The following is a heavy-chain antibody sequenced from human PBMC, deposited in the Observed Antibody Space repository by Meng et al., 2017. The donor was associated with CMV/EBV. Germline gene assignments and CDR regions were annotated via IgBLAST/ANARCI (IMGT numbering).Heavy chain of an antibody. Sequence: GGSLRLSCAASGFTFSSYWMSWVRQAPGKGLEWVANIKQDGSEKYYVDSVKGRFTISRDNAKNSLYLQMNSLRAEDTAVYYCARDSRRGNSDPELYYWSQGTLVTVSS. CDR2: IKQDGSEK. CDR1: GFTFSSYW. V-gene: IGHV3-7*01. J-gene: IGHJ4*02. CDR3: ARDSRRGNSDPELYY. D-gene: IGHD4-23*01.